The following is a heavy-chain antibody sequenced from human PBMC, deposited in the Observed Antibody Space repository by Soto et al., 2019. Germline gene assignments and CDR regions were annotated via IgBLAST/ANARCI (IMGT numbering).Heavy chain of an antibody. CDR3: ARGLPYYDSSGSH. D-gene: IGHD3-22*01. V-gene: IGHV3-21*01. CDR2: ISSSSSYI. J-gene: IGHJ4*02. CDR1: GFTFSSYS. Sequence: PVGSLRLSCAASGFTFSSYSMNWVRQAPGKGLEWVSSISSSSSYIYYADSVKGRFTISRDNAKNSLYLQMNSLRAEDTAVYYCARGLPYYDSSGSHWGQGTLVTVSS.